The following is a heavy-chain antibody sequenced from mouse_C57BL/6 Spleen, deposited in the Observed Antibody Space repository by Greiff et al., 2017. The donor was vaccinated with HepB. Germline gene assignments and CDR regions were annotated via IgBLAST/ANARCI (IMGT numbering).Heavy chain of an antibody. V-gene: IGHV1-82*01. CDR1: GYAFSSSW. J-gene: IGHJ3*01. Sequence: VQGVESGPELVKPGASVKISCKASGYAFSSSWMNWVKQRPGKGLEWIGRIYPGDGDTNYNGKFKGKATLTADKSSSTAYMQLSSLTSEDSAVYFCARSHYYYGSSYPAYWGQGTLVTVSA. CDR3: ARSHYYYGSSYPAY. CDR2: IYPGDGDT. D-gene: IGHD1-1*01.